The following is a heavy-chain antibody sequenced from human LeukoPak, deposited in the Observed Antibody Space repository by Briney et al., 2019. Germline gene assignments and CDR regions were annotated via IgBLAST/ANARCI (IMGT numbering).Heavy chain of an antibody. V-gene: IGHV3-30*18. Sequence: GGSLRLSCAASGFTFSSYGMHWVGQARGKGLEWVAVISYDGSNKYYADSVKGRFTISRDNSKNTLYLQMNSLRAEDTAVYYCAKVLRSGWYYGDYYYGMDVWGQGTTVTVSS. J-gene: IGHJ6*02. D-gene: IGHD6-19*01. CDR1: GFTFSSYG. CDR3: AKVLRSGWYYGDYYYGMDV. CDR2: ISYDGSNK.